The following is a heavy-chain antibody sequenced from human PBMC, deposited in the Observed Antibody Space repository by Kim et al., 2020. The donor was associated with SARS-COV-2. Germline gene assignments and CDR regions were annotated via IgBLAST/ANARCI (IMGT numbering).Heavy chain of an antibody. J-gene: IGHJ1*01. CDR1: GGSITTYSYS. CDR2: IYYRGNT. Sequence: SETLSLTCTVSGGSITTYSYSWAWIRQPPGKGLEWIGNIYYRGNTYYNPSLKSRVTISGDTSKNQFSLSLSSVTAADTAVYYCASYYDYSGSEYFQHWG. D-gene: IGHD3-22*01. V-gene: IGHV4-39*01. CDR3: ASYYDYSGSEYFQH.